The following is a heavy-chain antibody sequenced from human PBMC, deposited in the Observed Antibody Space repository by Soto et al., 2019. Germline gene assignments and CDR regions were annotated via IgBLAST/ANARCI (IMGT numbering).Heavy chain of an antibody. J-gene: IGHJ6*02. V-gene: IGHV3-7*03. D-gene: IGHD2-2*02. Sequence: VDSAKGRFTISRDKAKNSLYLQMSSLRSGDTAVYYCARGEYCSSTSCYNYYYYGMDVWGQGTTVTVSS. CDR3: ARGEYCSSTSCYNYYYYGMDV.